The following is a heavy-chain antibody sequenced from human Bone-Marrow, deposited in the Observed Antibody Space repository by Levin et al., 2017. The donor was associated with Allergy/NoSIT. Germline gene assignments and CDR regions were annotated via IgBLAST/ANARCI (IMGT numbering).Heavy chain of an antibody. Sequence: GGSLRLSCTASGFTFGDYAMSWFRQAPGKGLEWVGFIRSKAYGGTTEYAASVKGRFTISRDDSKSIAYLQMNSLKTEDTAVYYCTIVYGSGSYYYFDYWGQGTLVTVSS. J-gene: IGHJ4*02. D-gene: IGHD3-10*01. CDR1: GFTFGDYA. CDR3: TIVYGSGSYYYFDY. CDR2: IRSKAYGGTT. V-gene: IGHV3-49*03.